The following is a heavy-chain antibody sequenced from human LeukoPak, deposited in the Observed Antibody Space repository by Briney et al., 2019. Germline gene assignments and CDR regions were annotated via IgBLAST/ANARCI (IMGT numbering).Heavy chain of an antibody. J-gene: IGHJ4*02. CDR3: ARIYDSSGYYYYYFDY. CDR2: LYPGDSDT. Sequence: GESLKISCKGSGYSFTSYWIGWVRQMPGKGLEWMGILYPGDSDTRYSPSFQGQVTISADKSISTAYLQWSSLKASDTAMYYCARIYDSSGYYYYYFDYWGQGTLVTVSS. V-gene: IGHV5-51*01. CDR1: GYSFTSYW. D-gene: IGHD3-22*01.